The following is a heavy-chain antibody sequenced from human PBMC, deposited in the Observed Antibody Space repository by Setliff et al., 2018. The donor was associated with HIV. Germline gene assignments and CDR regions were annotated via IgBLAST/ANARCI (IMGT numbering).Heavy chain of an antibody. D-gene: IGHD3-10*01. CDR3: ARPGSSSYYYAMDV. CDR1: GGSISGHY. J-gene: IGHJ6*02. V-gene: IGHV4-59*11. Sequence: ETRSLTCSFSGGSISGHYWSWIRQTPGKGLEWVATIYTTERISYNPSLRSRVTISVETSQNLFSLRLRSVTAADTGVYYCARPGSSSYYYAMDVWGLGTTVTVSS. CDR2: IYTTERI.